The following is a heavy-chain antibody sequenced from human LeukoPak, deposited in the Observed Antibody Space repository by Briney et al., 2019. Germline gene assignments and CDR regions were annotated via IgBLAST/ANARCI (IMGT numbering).Heavy chain of an antibody. J-gene: IGHJ4*02. CDR3: ARVTGYVIEDYFDY. CDR1: GFTFYDYA. D-gene: IGHD3-22*01. CDR2: IYYSGST. Sequence: GSLRLSCAASGFTFYDYAMHWVRQAPGKGLEGIGYIYYSGSTNYNPSLKRRVNISVDTSKKQFSLKLRSVTAADTAVYYCARVTGYVIEDYFDYWGQGTLVTVSS. V-gene: IGHV4-59*01.